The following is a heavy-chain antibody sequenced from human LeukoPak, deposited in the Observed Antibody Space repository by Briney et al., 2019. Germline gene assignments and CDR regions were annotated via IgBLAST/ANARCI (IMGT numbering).Heavy chain of an antibody. CDR3: ATPLWFGGLFRPDDAFDI. Sequence: GASVKVSCKASGYTFTGYYMHWVRQAPGQGLEWMGWINPNSGGTNYAQKFQGRVTMTRDTSISTAYMELSRLRSDDTAVYYCATPLWFGGLFRPDDAFDIWGQGTMVTVSS. D-gene: IGHD3-10*01. V-gene: IGHV1-2*02. CDR2: INPNSGGT. J-gene: IGHJ3*02. CDR1: GYTFTGYY.